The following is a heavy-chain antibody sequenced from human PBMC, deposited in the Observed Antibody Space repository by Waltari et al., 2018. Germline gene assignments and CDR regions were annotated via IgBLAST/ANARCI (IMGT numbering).Heavy chain of an antibody. V-gene: IGHV3-33*05. J-gene: IGHJ4*02. CDR2: ISFDGSKI. Sequence: QMVESGGGVVQPGRSLSLSCEVSGFTFSTYGMHWVRQAPGKGLEWVAFISFDGSKIKYGVSVKGRLTISRDNSRLFLQLNSLTAVDTAMYFCARGGGLYYNDGSGPIDYWGQGTLVTVSS. D-gene: IGHD3-22*01. CDR3: ARGGGLYYNDGSGPIDY. CDR1: GFTFSTYG.